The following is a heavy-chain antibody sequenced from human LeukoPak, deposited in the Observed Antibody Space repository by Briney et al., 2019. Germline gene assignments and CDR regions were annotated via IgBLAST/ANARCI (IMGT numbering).Heavy chain of an antibody. CDR2: GGDRGGT. J-gene: IGHJ5*02. V-gene: IGHV4-34*01. D-gene: IGHD1-26*01. Sequence: SETLSLTCAVYGASLHGHYWSWIRQSPGKGLEWIGEGGDRGGTKFNPSLKGRVSISADPSKSQFSLNLYSMTAADTAVYHCAMNGQSGISFDPWGQGTLVTVSS. CDR3: AMNGQSGISFDP. CDR1: GASLHGHY.